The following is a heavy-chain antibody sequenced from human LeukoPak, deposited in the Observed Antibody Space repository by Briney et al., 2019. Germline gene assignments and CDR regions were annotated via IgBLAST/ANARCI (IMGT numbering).Heavy chain of an antibody. J-gene: IGHJ5*02. V-gene: IGHV4-59*08. CDR2: IYYSGST. Sequence: SETLSLTCTVSGYSISSGYYWSWIRQPPGKGLEWIGYIYYSGSTNYNPSLKSRVTISVDTSKNQFSLKLSSVTAADTAVYYCATQASLSYYYGSGSYPGGWFDPWGQGTLVTVSS. D-gene: IGHD3-10*01. CDR3: ATQASLSYYYGSGSYPGGWFDP. CDR1: GYSISSGYY.